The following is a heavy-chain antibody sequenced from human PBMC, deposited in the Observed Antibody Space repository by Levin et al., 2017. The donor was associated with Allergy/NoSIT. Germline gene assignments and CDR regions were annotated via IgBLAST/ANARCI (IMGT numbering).Heavy chain of an antibody. CDR3: ATDPSSSSAYYYYYMDV. Sequence: PGESLKISCAVSGFTLGSYAMHWVRQAPGKGLEWVAVMSFGGSDEFYGDSVKGRFTISRDNSKNTLHLQMSNLRVEDTAVYYCATDPSSSSAYYYYYMDVWGRGTTVTVSS. CDR2: MSFGGSDE. V-gene: IGHV3-30*03. D-gene: IGHD6-13*01. CDR1: GFTLGSYA. J-gene: IGHJ6*03.